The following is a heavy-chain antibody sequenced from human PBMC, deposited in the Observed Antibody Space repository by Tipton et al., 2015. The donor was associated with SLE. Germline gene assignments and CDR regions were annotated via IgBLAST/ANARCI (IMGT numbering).Heavy chain of an antibody. CDR1: AFSVSAYH. V-gene: IGHV3-53*05. CDR2: SYIGGGGT. D-gene: IGHD5-12*01. J-gene: IGHJ4*02. CDR3: ASLERYSGYDWRFDY. Sequence: SLRLSCAASAFSVSAYHMTWVRQAPGKGLEWVSVSYIGGGGTGYADSVKGRFTISRDSSENTLYLQMNSLRAEDTAVYYCASLERYSGYDWRFDYWGQGPLVTVSS.